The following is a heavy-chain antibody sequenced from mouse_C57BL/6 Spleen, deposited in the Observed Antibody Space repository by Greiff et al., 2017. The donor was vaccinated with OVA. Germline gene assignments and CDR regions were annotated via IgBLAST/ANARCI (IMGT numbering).Heavy chain of an antibody. CDR1: GYTFTEYT. CDR2: FYPGSGSI. D-gene: IGHD1-1*01. V-gene: IGHV1-62-2*01. CDR3: ARHGYYYGSSYQYYFDY. J-gene: IGHJ2*01. Sequence: QVQLQQSGAELVKPGASVKLSCKASGYTFTEYTIHWVKQRSGQGLEWIGWFYPGSGSIKYNEKFKDKATLTADKSSSTVYMELSRLTSEDAAVYFCARHGYYYGSSYQYYFDYWGQGTTLTVSS.